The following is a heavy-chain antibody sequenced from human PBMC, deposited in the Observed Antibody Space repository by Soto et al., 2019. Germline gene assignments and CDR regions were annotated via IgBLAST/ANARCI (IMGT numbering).Heavy chain of an antibody. D-gene: IGHD2-15*01. CDR1: GYTFTNFG. J-gene: IGHJ4*02. V-gene: IGHV1-18*01. CDR2: ISAYNGNT. CDR3: ARGGTPSDY. Sequence: QVHLVQSGAEVKKPGASVKVSCKASGYTFTNFGISWVRQAPGQGLEWMGWISAYNGNTNYAQKFQGRVTMTTDTSTRTAYMELRSVRADDTGVYYCARGGTPSDYWGQGTLVTVSS.